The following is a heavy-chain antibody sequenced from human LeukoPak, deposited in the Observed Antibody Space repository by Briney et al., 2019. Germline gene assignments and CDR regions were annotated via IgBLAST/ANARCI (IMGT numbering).Heavy chain of an antibody. V-gene: IGHV4-4*07. CDR2: VYGSGST. CDR3: ARDGAATFSDY. CDR1: GGSISNNY. Sequence: SETLSLTCIVSGGSISNNYRSWTRQSAEKGLEYLGRVYGSGSTDYSPSVKSRVTMSVDTSKNQFSLKLTSVTAADTAIYYCARDGAATFSDYWGQGTLVTVSS. D-gene: IGHD1-26*01. J-gene: IGHJ4*02.